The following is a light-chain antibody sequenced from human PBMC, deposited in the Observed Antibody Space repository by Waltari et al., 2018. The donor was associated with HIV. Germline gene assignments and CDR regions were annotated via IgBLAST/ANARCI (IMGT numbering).Light chain of an antibody. CDR1: CTYVDTF. J-gene: IGLJ1*01. CDR3: CSHAGNFIFV. V-gene: IGLV2-11*01. CDR2: DVN. Sequence: QSALTQPHSVSGSPGQSLTISSPVTCTYVDTFFSWYQQHPGKAPQVIIFDVNNRPSGVPDRFSGSKSGHTASLTISGLQAEDEADYYCCSHAGNFIFVFGTGTKVTVL.